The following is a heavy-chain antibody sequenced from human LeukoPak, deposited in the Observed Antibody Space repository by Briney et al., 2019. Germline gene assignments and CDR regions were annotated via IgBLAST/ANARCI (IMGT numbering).Heavy chain of an antibody. CDR3: GRGRGNGRPENYFDY. J-gene: IGHJ4*02. CDR1: GYTFTSYD. CDR2: MNPNSGNT. D-gene: IGHD2-8*01. Sequence: GASVKVSCKASGYTFTSYDINWVRQTPGQGLEWMGWMNPNSGNTGYTQKFQGRVTMTRNTSISTAYMELSSLRSEDTAVYYCGRGRGNGRPENYFDYWGQGTLVTVSS. V-gene: IGHV1-8*01.